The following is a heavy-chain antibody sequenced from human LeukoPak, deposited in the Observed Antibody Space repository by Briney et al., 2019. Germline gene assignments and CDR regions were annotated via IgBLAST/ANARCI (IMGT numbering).Heavy chain of an antibody. J-gene: IGHJ4*02. D-gene: IGHD3-22*01. CDR3: XGEGHYYDDTGYYYGGEDY. V-gene: IGHV4-39*07. CDR2: IYYRGST. Sequence: SETLSLTCTVSGGSISSSSYYWGWIRQPPGKGLEWIGSIYYRGSTYNNPSLKSRVTMSVDTSKNQFSLKLSSVTAADTAVYYCXGEGHYYDDTGYYYGGEDYWGQGTLVTVSS. CDR1: GGSISSSSYY.